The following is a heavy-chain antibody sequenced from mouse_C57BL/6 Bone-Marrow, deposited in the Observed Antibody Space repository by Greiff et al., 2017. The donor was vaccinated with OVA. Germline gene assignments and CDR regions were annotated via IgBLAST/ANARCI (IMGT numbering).Heavy chain of an antibody. D-gene: IGHD2-4*01. J-gene: IGHJ3*01. V-gene: IGHV5-17*01. CDR1: GFTFSDYG. Sequence: EVKLMESGGGLVKPGGSLKLSCAASGFTFSDYGMHWVRQAPEKGLEWVACISSGSSTIYYADTVKGRFTISRDNAKNTLFLQMTSLRSEDTAMYYCARDYYDYGEGFAYWGQGTLVTVSA. CDR3: ARDYYDYGEGFAY. CDR2: ISSGSSTI.